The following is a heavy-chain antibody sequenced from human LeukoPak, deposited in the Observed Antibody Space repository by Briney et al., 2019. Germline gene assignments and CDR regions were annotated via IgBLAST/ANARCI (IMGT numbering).Heavy chain of an antibody. CDR1: GGSISSRSYY. CDR3: ASRGGCSGTSCYNWFDP. CDR2: IYYSGST. D-gene: IGHD2-2*01. Sequence: SETLSLTCTVSGGSISSRSYYWGWIRQPPGKGLEWIGSIYYSGSTYYNPSLKSRVTISADTSKNQFSLKLSPVTAADTAVYYCASRGGCSGTSCYNWFDPWGQGTLVTVSS. J-gene: IGHJ5*02. V-gene: IGHV4-39*07.